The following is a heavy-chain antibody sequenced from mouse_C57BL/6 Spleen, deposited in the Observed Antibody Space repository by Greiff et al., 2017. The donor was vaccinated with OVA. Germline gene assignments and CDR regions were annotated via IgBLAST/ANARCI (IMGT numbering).Heavy chain of an antibody. J-gene: IGHJ3*01. Sequence: DVQLVESGGGLVQPGGSLSLSCAASGFTFTDYYMSWVRQPPGKALEWLGFIRNKANGYTTEYSASVKGRFTISRDNSQSILYLQMNALRAEDSATYYCARSLYYYGSSYSWFAYCGQGTLVTVSA. D-gene: IGHD1-1*01. V-gene: IGHV7-3*01. CDR1: GFTFTDYY. CDR3: ARSLYYYGSSYSWFAY. CDR2: IRNKANGYTT.